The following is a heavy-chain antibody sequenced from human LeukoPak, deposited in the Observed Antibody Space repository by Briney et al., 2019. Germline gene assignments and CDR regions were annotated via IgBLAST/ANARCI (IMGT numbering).Heavy chain of an antibody. Sequence: SGTLSLTCAVSGGSISSSNWWSWVRQPPGKGLEWIGEIYHSGSTNYNPSLKSRVTISVDKSKNQFSLKLSSVTAADTAVYYCARYYYGSGSYYKNDYWGQGTLVTVSS. CDR1: GGSISSSNW. D-gene: IGHD3-10*01. CDR3: ARYYYGSGSYYKNDY. CDR2: IYHSGST. V-gene: IGHV4-4*02. J-gene: IGHJ4*02.